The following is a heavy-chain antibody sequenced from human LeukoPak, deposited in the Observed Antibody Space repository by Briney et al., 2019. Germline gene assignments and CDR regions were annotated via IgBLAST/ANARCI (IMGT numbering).Heavy chain of an antibody. Sequence: SETLSLTCVVSGSSISSGYSWGWIRQTPGKGLEWIGSIYHSGSTYYKPSLKSRVTISVDTSKNQFSLKLTPVTAADTAVYYCARVRDGDYCDYWGQGILVTVSS. J-gene: IGHJ4*02. D-gene: IGHD4-17*01. CDR2: IYHSGST. CDR3: ARVRDGDYCDY. CDR1: GSSISSGYS. V-gene: IGHV4-38-2*01.